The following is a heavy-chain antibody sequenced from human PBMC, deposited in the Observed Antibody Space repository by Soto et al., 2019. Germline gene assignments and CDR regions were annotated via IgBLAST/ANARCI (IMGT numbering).Heavy chain of an antibody. J-gene: IGHJ4*02. CDR3: AWPSVIDSVVPPDY. CDR2: ISYDGSNK. D-gene: IGHD2-2*01. Sequence: QVQLVESGGGVVQPGRSLRLSCAASGFTFSTYAMHWVRQAPGKGLEWVAVISYDGSNKHYADSVNGRFTISRDNSKNTLYRQMNSLRAADTAVYYCAWPSVIDSVVPPDYCGQGTLVTVSS. V-gene: IGHV3-30*04. CDR1: GFTFSTYA.